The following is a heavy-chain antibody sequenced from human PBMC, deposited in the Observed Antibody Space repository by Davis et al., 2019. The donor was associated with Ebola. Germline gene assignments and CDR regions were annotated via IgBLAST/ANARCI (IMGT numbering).Heavy chain of an antibody. CDR1: GFTFTSSA. V-gene: IGHV1-58*01. J-gene: IGHJ5*02. CDR3: AAGSGADPPWFDP. Sequence: SVTVSCMASGFTFTSSAVQWVRQARGQRLEWIGWIVVGSGNTNYAQKFQERVTITRDMSTSTAYMELSSLRSEDTAVYYCAAGSGADPPWFDPWGQGTLVTVSS. CDR2: IVVGSGNT. D-gene: IGHD2-15*01.